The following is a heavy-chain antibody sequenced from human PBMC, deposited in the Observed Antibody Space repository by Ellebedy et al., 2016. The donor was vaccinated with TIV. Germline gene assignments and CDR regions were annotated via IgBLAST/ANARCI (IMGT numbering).Heavy chain of an antibody. Sequence: GESLKISCAASGFTFSSYWMSWVRQAPGKGLEWVANIKQDGSEKYYVDSVKGRFTISRDNAKNSLYLQMNSLRAEDTAVYYCAGPWYFGLWGRGTLVTVSS. CDR1: GFTFSSYW. V-gene: IGHV3-7*03. J-gene: IGHJ2*01. CDR3: AGPWYFGL. CDR2: IKQDGSEK.